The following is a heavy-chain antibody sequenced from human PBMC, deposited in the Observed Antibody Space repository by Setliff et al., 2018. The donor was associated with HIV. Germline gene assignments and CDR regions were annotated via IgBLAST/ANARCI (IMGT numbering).Heavy chain of an antibody. CDR2: ISPDDSDS. CDR1: GYSFTSYW. Sequence: GESLKISCKGSGYSFTSYWIGRVRQMPGKGLEWMGIISPDDSDSRYSPSFQGQVTISADKSISTAYLQWSSLKASDTAMYYCASGRKKNYDLFTGYYRILGVDFDYWGQGTLVTVSS. D-gene: IGHD3-9*01. J-gene: IGHJ4*02. CDR3: ASGRKKNYDLFTGYYRILGVDFDY. V-gene: IGHV5-51*01.